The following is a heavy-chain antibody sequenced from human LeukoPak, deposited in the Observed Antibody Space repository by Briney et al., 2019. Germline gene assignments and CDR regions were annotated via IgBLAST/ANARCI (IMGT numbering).Heavy chain of an antibody. CDR3: ARDSSSWYGDY. CDR2: ISAYNGNT. CDR1: GGTFSSYA. Sequence: GASVKVSCKASGGTFSSYAISWVRQAPGQGLEWMGWISAYNGNTNYAQKLQGRVTMTTDTSTSTAYMELRSLRSDDTAVYYCARDSSSWYGDYWGQGTLVTVSS. J-gene: IGHJ4*02. D-gene: IGHD6-13*01. V-gene: IGHV1-18*01.